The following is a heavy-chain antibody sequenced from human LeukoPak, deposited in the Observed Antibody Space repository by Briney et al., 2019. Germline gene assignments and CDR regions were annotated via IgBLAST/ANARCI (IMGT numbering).Heavy chain of an antibody. D-gene: IGHD1-26*01. Sequence: TGGSLRLSCAASGFTFSSYAMHWVRQAPGKGLECVAVISYDGSNKYYADSVKGRFTISRDNSKNTLYLQMNSLRAEDTAVYYCARVRKVGATTGYFDYWGQGTLVTVSS. CDR3: ARVRKVGATTGYFDY. CDR1: GFTFSSYA. V-gene: IGHV3-30*04. J-gene: IGHJ4*02. CDR2: ISYDGSNK.